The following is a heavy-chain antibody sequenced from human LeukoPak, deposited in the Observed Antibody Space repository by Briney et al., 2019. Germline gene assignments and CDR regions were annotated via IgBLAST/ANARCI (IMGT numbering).Heavy chain of an antibody. Sequence: PGGSLRLSCAASGFTFSSYWMNWARQAPGKGLEWVASINHNGNVNYYVDSVKGRFTIPRDNAKNSLYLQMNSLRAEDTAVYYCARETEYYDFWSGYYLWGQGTLVTVSS. J-gene: IGHJ4*02. V-gene: IGHV3-7*03. CDR3: ARETEYYDFWSGYYL. CDR2: INHNGNVN. CDR1: GFTFSSYW. D-gene: IGHD3-3*01.